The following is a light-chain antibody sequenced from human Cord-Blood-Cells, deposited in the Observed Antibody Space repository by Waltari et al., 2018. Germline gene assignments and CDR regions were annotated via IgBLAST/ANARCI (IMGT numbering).Light chain of an antibody. Sequence: NFMLTQPHSVSESPGKTVTISCTRSSGSIASNYVQWYQQRPGSSPTTVIYEDNQIPTGVPDRFSGSIDSSSNSASLTISGLKTEDEADDYCQSYDSSNQVFGGGTKLTVL. CDR1: SGSIASNY. CDR2: EDN. V-gene: IGLV6-57*01. J-gene: IGLJ3*02. CDR3: QSYDSSNQV.